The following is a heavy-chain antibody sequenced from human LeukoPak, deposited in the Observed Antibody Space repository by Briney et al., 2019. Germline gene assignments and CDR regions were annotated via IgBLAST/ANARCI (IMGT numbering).Heavy chain of an antibody. Sequence: PSETLSLTCTVSGGSVSSSNDYWGWIRQPPGKGLEWIGSVYYTGSTYHSPSLKGRVTMSVDTSRNQFSLKLYSVTAADTAMYYCAREDSAISDNAFDIWGQGTLVTISS. CDR1: GGSVSSSNDY. J-gene: IGHJ3*02. CDR3: AREDSAISDNAFDI. D-gene: IGHD1-26*01. V-gene: IGHV4-39*07. CDR2: VYYTGST.